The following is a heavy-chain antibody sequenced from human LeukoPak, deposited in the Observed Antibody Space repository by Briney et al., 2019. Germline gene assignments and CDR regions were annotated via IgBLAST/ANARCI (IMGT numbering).Heavy chain of an antibody. CDR2: ISSSSDYI. CDR3: ARRAMTERGHSYGLDY. V-gene: IGHV3-21*06. Sequence: GGSLRLSCAASGFTFRTYSMNWVRQAPGKGLEWVSSISSSSDYIYYADSVKGRFTISRDNAKNSMYLQMNSLRAEDTAVYYCARRAMTERGHSYGLDYWGQGTLVTVPS. D-gene: IGHD5-18*01. J-gene: IGHJ4*02. CDR1: GFTFRTYS.